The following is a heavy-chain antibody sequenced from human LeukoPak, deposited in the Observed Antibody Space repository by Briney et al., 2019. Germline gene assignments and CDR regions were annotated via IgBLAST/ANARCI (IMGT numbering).Heavy chain of an antibody. J-gene: IGHJ4*02. CDR1: GFTFSSYW. V-gene: IGHV3-7*01. CDR3: AREGGSDPPPFDY. D-gene: IGHD3-16*01. CDR2: IKQDGSEK. Sequence: GGSLRLSCAASGFTFSSYWMSWVRQVQGKGRGWGANIKQDGSEKYYVDSVKGRFTISRDNAKNSLYLQMNSLRAEDTAVYYCAREGGSDPPPFDYWGQGTLVTVSS.